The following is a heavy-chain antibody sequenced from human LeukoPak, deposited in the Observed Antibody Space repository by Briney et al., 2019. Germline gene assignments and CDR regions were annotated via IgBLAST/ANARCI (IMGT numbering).Heavy chain of an antibody. V-gene: IGHV4-31*03. CDR2: IYYSGST. D-gene: IGHD3-22*01. CDR1: GGSISSGGYY. J-gene: IGHJ4*02. CDR3: ARGNRHYYDSSGYYYGALFDY. Sequence: SQTLSLTCTVSGGSISSGGYYWSWIRQHPGKGLEWIGYIYYSGSTYYNPSLKSRVTISVDTSKNQFSLKLSSVTAADTAVYYCARGNRHYYDSSGYYYGALFDYWSQGTLVTVSS.